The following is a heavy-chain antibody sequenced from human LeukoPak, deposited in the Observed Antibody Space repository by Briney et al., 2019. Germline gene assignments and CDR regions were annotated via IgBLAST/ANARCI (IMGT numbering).Heavy chain of an antibody. CDR3: ARSFGSGSYFFDY. D-gene: IGHD3-10*01. V-gene: IGHV4-61*01. Sequence: SETLSLTCTVSGGSVSSGSYYWSWIRQPPGKGLEWIGYIYDSGSTNYNPSLKSRVTISVDTSRNQFSLKLSSVTAADTAVYYCARSFGSGSYFFDYWGQGTLVTVSS. CDR2: IYDSGST. J-gene: IGHJ4*02. CDR1: GGSVSSGSYY.